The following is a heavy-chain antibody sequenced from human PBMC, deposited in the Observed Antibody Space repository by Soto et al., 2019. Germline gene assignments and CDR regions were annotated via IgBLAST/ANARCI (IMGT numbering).Heavy chain of an antibody. J-gene: IGHJ4*02. Sequence: QVQLVQSGAEEKKPGASVKVSCKASGYTFTSYAMHWLRQAPGQRLEWMGWINAGNGNKKYSQKFQGRVTITRDTSASTAYMELSSLRSEDTAVYYCASESYGGEFDYWGQGTLVTVSS. D-gene: IGHD4-17*01. CDR1: GYTFTSYA. V-gene: IGHV1-3*05. CDR2: INAGNGNK. CDR3: ASESYGGEFDY.